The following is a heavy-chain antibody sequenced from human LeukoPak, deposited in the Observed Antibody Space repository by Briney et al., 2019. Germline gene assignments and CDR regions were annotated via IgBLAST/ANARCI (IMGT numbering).Heavy chain of an antibody. J-gene: IGHJ4*02. Sequence: PGGSLRLSWAASGFTFSSYAMSLVRQAPGKGLEWVSAISGSGGSTYYADSVKGRFTISRDNSKNTLYLQMNSLRAEDTAVYYCAKSPGASGSYSYYFDYWGQGTLVTVSS. CDR3: AKSPGASGSYSYYFDY. CDR1: GFTFSSYA. V-gene: IGHV3-23*01. D-gene: IGHD1-26*01. CDR2: ISGSGGST.